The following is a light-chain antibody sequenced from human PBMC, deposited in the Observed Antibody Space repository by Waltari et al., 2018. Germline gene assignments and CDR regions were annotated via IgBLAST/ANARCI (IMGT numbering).Light chain of an antibody. J-gene: IGKJ1*01. CDR3: QQYNNWPRT. Sequence: DIVMTQSPDSLAVSLGERATINCKSSQSVLYSSNNKSYLAWYQQKPGQAPRLLIYGASARATGIPVRFSGSGSGTEFTLTISSLQSDDFGVYYCQQYNNWPRTFGQGTKVEI. CDR1: QSVLYSSNNKSY. V-gene: IGKV4-1*01. CDR2: GAS.